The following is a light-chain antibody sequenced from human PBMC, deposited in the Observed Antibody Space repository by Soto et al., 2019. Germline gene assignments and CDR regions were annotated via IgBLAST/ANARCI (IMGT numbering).Light chain of an antibody. CDR1: QSSXNDD. V-gene: IGKV3-20*01. J-gene: IGKJ4*01. Sequence: VLTQSPGTLSLSPGESATLSCRTSQSSXNDDTALYQQKPGEAPRLLXYDASSRATGSPDRLSGGGSGTDFTLPISRLEPEDFAVYYCQQFRSDPLTFGGGTKVDIK. CDR3: QQFRSDPLT. CDR2: DAS.